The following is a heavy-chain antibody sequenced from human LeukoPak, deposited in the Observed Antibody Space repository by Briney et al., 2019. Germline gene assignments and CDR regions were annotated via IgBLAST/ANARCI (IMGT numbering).Heavy chain of an antibody. CDR2: IYYSGST. V-gene: IGHV4-39*01. Sequence: SETLSLTCTVSGGSISSSSYYWGWIRQPPGEGLEWIGSIYYSGSTYYNPSLKSRVTISVDTSKNQFSLKLSSVTAADTAVYYCAGLGVPAAREGWFDPWGQGTLVTVSS. CDR3: AGLGVPAAREGWFDP. J-gene: IGHJ5*02. D-gene: IGHD2-2*01. CDR1: GGSISSSSYY.